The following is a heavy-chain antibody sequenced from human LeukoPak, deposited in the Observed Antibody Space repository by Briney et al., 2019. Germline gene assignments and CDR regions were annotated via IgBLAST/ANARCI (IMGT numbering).Heavy chain of an antibody. D-gene: IGHD2-15*01. CDR3: ARDMAVVAGRFDP. Sequence: PSETLSLTCTVSGGSISSGGYYWSWIRQHPGKGLEWIGYIYYSGSTYYNPSLKSRVTISVDTSKNQFSLKLSSVTAADTAVYYCARDMAVVAGRFDPWGQGTLVTVSS. CDR1: GGSISSGGYY. V-gene: IGHV4-31*03. J-gene: IGHJ5*02. CDR2: IYYSGST.